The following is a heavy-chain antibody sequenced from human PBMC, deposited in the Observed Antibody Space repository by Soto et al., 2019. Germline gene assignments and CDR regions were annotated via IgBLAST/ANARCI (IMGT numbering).Heavy chain of an antibody. Sequence: EVQLLESGGGLVQPGGSLRLSCAGTGFTFNNYDMSWVRQAPGKGLEWVSGISGGGDSANYADSVKGRFTISRDNSKNTIYLEMNGLRVEDTALYFCAKGHQSCSTDTCTYYFDFWGRGILVTVSS. CDR1: GFTFNNYD. D-gene: IGHD2-2*01. CDR3: AKGHQSCSTDTCTYYFDF. J-gene: IGHJ4*02. CDR2: ISGGGDSA. V-gene: IGHV3-23*01.